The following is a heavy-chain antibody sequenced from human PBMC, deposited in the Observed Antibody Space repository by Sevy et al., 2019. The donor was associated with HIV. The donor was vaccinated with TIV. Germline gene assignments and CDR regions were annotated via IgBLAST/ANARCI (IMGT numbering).Heavy chain of an antibody. CDR3: AKAHSSGWLRNYLDY. J-gene: IGHJ4*02. CDR2: ISGSGGST. D-gene: IGHD6-19*01. CDR1: GFTFSSYA. V-gene: IGHV3-23*01. Sequence: GGSLRLSCAASGFTFSSYAMSWVRQAPGKGLEWVSAISGSGGSTYYADSVKGRFTISRDNSKNTLYLQMNSLRAEDTAVYYCAKAHSSGWLRNYLDYWGQGTLVTVSS.